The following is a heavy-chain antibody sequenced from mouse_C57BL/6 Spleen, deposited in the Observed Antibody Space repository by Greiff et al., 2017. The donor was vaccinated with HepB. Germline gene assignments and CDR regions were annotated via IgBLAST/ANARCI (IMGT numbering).Heavy chain of an antibody. CDR1: GYSITSGYY. D-gene: IGHD2-4*01. CDR2: ISYDGSN. Sequence: EVHLVESGPGLVKPSQSLSLTCSVTGYSITSGYYWNWIRQFPGNKLEWMGYISYDGSNIYNPSLKNRISITRDTSKNQFFLKLNSVTTEDTATYYCARGEYDYDDYFDYWGQGTTLTVSS. CDR3: ARGEYDYDDYFDY. V-gene: IGHV3-6*01. J-gene: IGHJ2*01.